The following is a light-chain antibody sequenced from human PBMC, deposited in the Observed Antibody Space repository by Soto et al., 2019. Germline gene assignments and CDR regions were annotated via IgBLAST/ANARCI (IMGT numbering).Light chain of an antibody. V-gene: IGLV2-14*01. Sequence: QSALTQPASVSGSPGQSITIPCTGTSSDVGGYNYVSWYQQHPGKAPKLMIYDVSNRPSGVSNRFSGSKSGNTASLTISGLQAEDEADYYCSSYTSSSRYVFGTGTKLTVL. CDR2: DVS. CDR3: SSYTSSSRYV. J-gene: IGLJ1*01. CDR1: SSDVGGYNY.